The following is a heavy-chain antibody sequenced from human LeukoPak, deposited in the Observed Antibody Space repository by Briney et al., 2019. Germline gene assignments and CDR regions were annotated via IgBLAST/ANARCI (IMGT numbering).Heavy chain of an antibody. J-gene: IGHJ3*02. D-gene: IGHD6-13*01. CDR2: VYHVGTN. Sequence: SETLSLTCTVSGYSISSGYFWGCIRQPPGKGLECIGVYHVGTNDNNPSLKSQVPISQDKSKNQMSLKLSSVTAADTAVYYCARCLGFLIGSTWYPDAFDTWGEGETFTVSS. CDR3: ARCLGFLIGSTWYPDAFDT. CDR1: GYSISSGYF. V-gene: IGHV4-38-2*02.